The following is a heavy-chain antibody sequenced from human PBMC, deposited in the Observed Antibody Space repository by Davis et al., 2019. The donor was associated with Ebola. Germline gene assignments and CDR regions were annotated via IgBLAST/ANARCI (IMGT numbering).Heavy chain of an antibody. CDR2: IYYSGST. V-gene: IGHV4-59*12. J-gene: IGHJ4*02. D-gene: IGHD3-22*01. CDR3: ARGLTYYYDSSGYY. CDR1: GGSISSYY. Sequence: SETLSLTCTVSGGSISSYYWSWIRQPPGKGLEWIGYIYYSGSTNYNPSLKSRVTISIDSSQNQFSLKLSSVTAADTAVYYCARGLTYYYDSSGYYWGQGTLVTVSS.